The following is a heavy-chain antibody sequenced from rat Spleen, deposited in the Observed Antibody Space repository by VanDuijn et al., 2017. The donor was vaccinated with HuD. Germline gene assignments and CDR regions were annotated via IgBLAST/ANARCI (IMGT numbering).Heavy chain of an antibody. V-gene: IGHV5-25*01. CDR1: GFTFSNYW. CDR3: TRGGFYRY. J-gene: IGHJ2*01. CDR2: ISADGVNT. Sequence: EVQLVESGGGSVQPGRSMKLSCAVSGFTFSNYWMYWVRQAPGKGLEWVSSISADGVNTYYPDSVKGRFTISRDVAKSTLYLQMNSLRSEDTATYYCTRGGFYRYWGQGVMVTVSS. D-gene: IGHD1-2*01.